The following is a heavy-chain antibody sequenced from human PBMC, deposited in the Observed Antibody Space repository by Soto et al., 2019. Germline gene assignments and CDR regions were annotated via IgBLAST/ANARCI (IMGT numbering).Heavy chain of an antibody. CDR2: IYYSGST. V-gene: IGHV4-39*01. CDR1: GGSISSGGYY. Sequence: PSETLSLTCTVSGGSISSGGYYWSWIRQHPGKGLEWIGSIYYSGSTYYNPSLKSRVTISVDTSKNQFSLKLSSVTAADTAVYYCARHPPNYYDFWSGYDHYYYGMDVWGQGTTVTVPS. J-gene: IGHJ6*02. CDR3: ARHPPNYYDFWSGYDHYYYGMDV. D-gene: IGHD3-3*01.